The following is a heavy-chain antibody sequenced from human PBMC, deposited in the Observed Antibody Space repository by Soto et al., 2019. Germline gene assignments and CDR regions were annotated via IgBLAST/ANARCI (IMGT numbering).Heavy chain of an antibody. J-gene: IGHJ4*02. D-gene: IGHD3-16*01. CDR1: GGSVSSNIAA. V-gene: IGHV6-1*01. CDR2: TYYRSKWYT. CDR3: ARNLGGPRDS. Sequence: PSHTRSLPGAISGGSVSSNIAAWDLIRQSPSRGLEWLGRTYYRSKWYTDYAVSVRSRITINPDTSENQFTLQLISMTPEDTAVYYCARNLGGPRDSWGQGTLVTVSS.